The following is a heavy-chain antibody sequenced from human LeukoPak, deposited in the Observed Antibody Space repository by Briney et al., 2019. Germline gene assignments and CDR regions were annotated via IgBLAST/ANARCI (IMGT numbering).Heavy chain of an antibody. V-gene: IGHV3-73*01. CDR3: TSPAHDFDIWSGYYSL. CDR2: IRSKTKSGET. CDR1: GFTFSDSA. Sequence: PGGSLKLSCHVSGFTFSDSATHWVRHAAGKGLEWVGRIRSKTKSGETAYAASVKGRFTISRDDSKDTAYLQMNSLKPKDTAVYYCTSPAHDFDIWSGYYSLWGHGTQVTVSS. D-gene: IGHD3-3*01. J-gene: IGHJ4*01.